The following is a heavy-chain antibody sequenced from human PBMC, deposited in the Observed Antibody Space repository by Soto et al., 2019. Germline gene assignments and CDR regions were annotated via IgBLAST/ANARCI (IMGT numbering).Heavy chain of an antibody. V-gene: IGHV3-33*01. Sequence: GGSLRLSCAASGFTFSSYGMHWVRQAPGKGLEWVAVIWYDGSNKYYADSVKGRFTISRDNSKNTLYLQMNSLRAEDTAVYYCARDTYDILTGYSSFTYYYYYMDVWGKGTTVTVSS. CDR2: IWYDGSNK. D-gene: IGHD3-9*01. J-gene: IGHJ6*03. CDR3: ARDTYDILTGYSSFTYYYYYMDV. CDR1: GFTFSSYG.